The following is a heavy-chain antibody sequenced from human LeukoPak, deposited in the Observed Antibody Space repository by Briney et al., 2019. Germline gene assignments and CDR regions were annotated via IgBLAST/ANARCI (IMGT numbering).Heavy chain of an antibody. D-gene: IGHD3-10*01. Sequence: PSETLSLTCAVYGGSFSGYYWSWIRQPPGKGLEWIGEINHSGSTNYNPSLKSRVTISVDTSKNQFSLKLSSVTAADTAVYYCARAAYGSGSYAYFDYWGQGTLVTVSS. CDR2: INHSGST. CDR3: ARAAYGSGSYAYFDY. CDR1: GGSFSGYY. V-gene: IGHV4-34*01. J-gene: IGHJ4*02.